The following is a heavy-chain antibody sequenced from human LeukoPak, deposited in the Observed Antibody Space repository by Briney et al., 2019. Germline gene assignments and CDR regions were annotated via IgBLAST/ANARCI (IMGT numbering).Heavy chain of an antibody. V-gene: IGHV3-23*01. CDR2: ISGSGGST. D-gene: IGHD2-2*01. CDR3: ARDRVGYCSSTSCSGGDAFDI. CDR1: GFTFSSYA. Sequence: GGSLRLSCAASGFTFSSYAMSWVRQAPGKGLEWVSAISGSGGSTYYADSVKGRFTISRDNSKNTLYLQMNSLRAEDTAVYYCARDRVGYCSSTSCSGGDAFDIWGQGTMVTVSS. J-gene: IGHJ3*02.